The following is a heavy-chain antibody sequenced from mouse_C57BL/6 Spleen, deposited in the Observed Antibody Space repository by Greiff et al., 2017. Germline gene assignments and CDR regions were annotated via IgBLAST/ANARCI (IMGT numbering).Heavy chain of an antibody. J-gene: IGHJ4*01. V-gene: IGHV5-17*01. CDR1: GFTFSDYG. CDR3: ARLSAMDY. CDR2: ISSGSSTI. Sequence: DVMLVESGGGLVKPGGSLKLSCAASGFTFSDYGMHWVRQAPEKGLEWVAYISSGSSTINYADTVKGRFTISRDKATNTLFLQMTSLRSEDTAMYDCARLSAMDYWGQGTSVTVSS.